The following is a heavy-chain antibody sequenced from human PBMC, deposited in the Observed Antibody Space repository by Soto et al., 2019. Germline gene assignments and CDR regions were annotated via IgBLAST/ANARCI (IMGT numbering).Heavy chain of an antibody. V-gene: IGHV3-23*01. CDR2: ISGSGGST. Sequence: EVQLLESGGGLVQPGGSLRLSCAASGFTFSSYAMNWVRQGPGKGLEWVSVISGSGGSTYYADSVKGRFTISRDNSKNTLYLQMNILRAEDTAVYYCASRSSGWYFDYWGQGTLVTVSS. CDR1: GFTFSSYA. D-gene: IGHD6-19*01. CDR3: ASRSSGWYFDY. J-gene: IGHJ4*02.